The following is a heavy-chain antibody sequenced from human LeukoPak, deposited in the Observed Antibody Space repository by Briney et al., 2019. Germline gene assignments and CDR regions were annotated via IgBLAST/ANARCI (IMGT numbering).Heavy chain of an antibody. J-gene: IGHJ4*02. CDR2: IYTGGST. V-gene: IGHV3-53*05. Sequence: GSLRLSCAASGFIVSSNYMSWVRQAPGKGLEWVSVIYTGGSTHYADSVKGRFTISRDNSKNSLYLQMNSLRTEDTALYYCARGKWGSSSWLYYFDYWGQGTLVTVSS. CDR1: GFIVSSNY. D-gene: IGHD6-13*01. CDR3: ARGKWGSSSWLYYFDY.